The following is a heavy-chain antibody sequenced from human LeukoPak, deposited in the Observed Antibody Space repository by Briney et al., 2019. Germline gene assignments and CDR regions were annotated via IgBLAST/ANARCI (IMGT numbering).Heavy chain of an antibody. CDR3: HSRFLEWLLDY. Sequence: PSETLSLTCTVSGASINTNNYHWGWIRQPPGKGLEWIGSIYESGSTYYNPSLKSRVTISVDTSKNQFSLGLSSVNDADPAIYYCHSRFLEWLLDYWGQGTLVTVSS. V-gene: IGHV4-39*01. D-gene: IGHD3-3*01. CDR1: GASINTNNYH. CDR2: IYESGST. J-gene: IGHJ4*02.